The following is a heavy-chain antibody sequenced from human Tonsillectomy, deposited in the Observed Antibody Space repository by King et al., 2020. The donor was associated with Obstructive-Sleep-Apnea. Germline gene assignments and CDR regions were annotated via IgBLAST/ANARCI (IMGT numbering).Heavy chain of an antibody. CDR1: GGSVSSGGYY. CDR2: IYYSGST. J-gene: IGHJ6*02. CDR3: ARGDRDYDFWSGYRLGMDV. Sequence: VQLQESGPGLVKPSETLSLTCTVSGGSVSSGGYYWCWIRQPPGKGLEWIGYIYYSGSTNYNPSLKSRVTISVDTSKNQFSLKLSSVTAADTAVYYCARGDRDYDFWSGYRLGMDVWGQGTTVTVSS. V-gene: IGHV4-61*08. D-gene: IGHD3-3*01.